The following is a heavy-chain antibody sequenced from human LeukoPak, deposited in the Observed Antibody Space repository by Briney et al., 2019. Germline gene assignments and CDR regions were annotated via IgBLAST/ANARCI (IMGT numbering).Heavy chain of an antibody. CDR1: GLSFNNTW. Sequence: GGSLRLSCAASGLSFNNTWMSWVRQAPGKGLEWVGRIISKTDGGTTDYAAPVIGRFTISREDSKTTMYLQMNSLKIEDTAVYYCVIYAPVGQYFRHWGQGTPVTVSS. D-gene: IGHD1-26*01. CDR2: IISKTDGGTT. V-gene: IGHV3-15*01. CDR3: VIYAPVGQYFRH. J-gene: IGHJ1*01.